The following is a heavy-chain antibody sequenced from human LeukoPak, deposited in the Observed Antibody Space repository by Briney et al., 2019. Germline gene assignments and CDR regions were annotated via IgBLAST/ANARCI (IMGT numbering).Heavy chain of an antibody. J-gene: IGHJ6*02. CDR3: ARGSDLYNWNDDLRYYYCYGMDV. CDR1: GFTFSSYS. V-gene: IGHV3-21*01. Sequence: GGSLRLSCAASGFTFSSYSMNWVRQAPGKGLEWVSSISSSSSYIYYADSVKGRFTISRDNAKNSLYLQMNSLRAEDTAVYYCARGSDLYNWNDDLRYYYCYGMDVWGQGTTVTVSS. CDR2: ISSSSSYI. D-gene: IGHD1-20*01.